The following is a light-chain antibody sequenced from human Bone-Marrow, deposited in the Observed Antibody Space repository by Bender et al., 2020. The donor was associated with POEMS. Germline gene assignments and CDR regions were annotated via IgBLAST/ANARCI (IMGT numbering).Light chain of an antibody. V-gene: IGLV1-47*01. Sequence: QSVLTQPPSVSGTPGQRVTISCSGSSSNVERNYIYWYQQLPGAAPKLLIYETYHRPSGVPDRFSASKAGTSASLAISGLRSEDEGDCFCAVWDNTLSGLFGTGTKVTVL. CDR3: AVWDNTLSGL. J-gene: IGLJ1*01. CDR2: ETY. CDR1: SSNVERNY.